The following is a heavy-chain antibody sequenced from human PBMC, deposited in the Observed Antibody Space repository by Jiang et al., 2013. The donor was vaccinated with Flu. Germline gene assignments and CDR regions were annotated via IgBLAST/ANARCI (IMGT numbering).Heavy chain of an antibody. J-gene: IGHJ2*01. CDR1: GDSVSSNSAA. CDR2: TYYRSKWYD. CDR3: ARALAVAGNAGWYYDL. V-gene: IGHV6-1*01. D-gene: IGHD6-19*01. Sequence: SQTLSLTCAISGDSVSSNSAAWSWIRQSPSRGLEWLGRTYYRSKWYDDYAVSVKSRITINPDTSKNQFSLQLNSVTPEDTAVYYCARALAVAGNAGWYYDLWGXGT.